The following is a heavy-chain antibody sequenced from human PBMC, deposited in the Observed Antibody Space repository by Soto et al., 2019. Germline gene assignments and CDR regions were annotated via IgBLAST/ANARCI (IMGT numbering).Heavy chain of an antibody. V-gene: IGHV3-30-3*01. Sequence: QVQLVESGGGVVQPGRSLRLSCAASGFTFSDFAMHWVRQAPGKGLGWVAFISFDGTKKYYADSVKGRFTISRDNPKNTLYLQMNSLRAEDTAVYYCARAVYSSDWYNAYWGQGTLVTVSS. CDR1: GFTFSDFA. CDR2: ISFDGTKK. J-gene: IGHJ4*02. CDR3: ARAVYSSDWYNAY. D-gene: IGHD6-19*01.